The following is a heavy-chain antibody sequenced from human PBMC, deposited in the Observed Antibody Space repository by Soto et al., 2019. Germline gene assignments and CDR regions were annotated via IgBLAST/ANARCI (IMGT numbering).Heavy chain of an antibody. CDR1: EYTFTSYA. Sequence: QVQLVQSGAEVKKPGASVKVSSKASEYTFTSYAMHWVRQAPGQRLEWMGWINAGNGNTKYSQKFQGRVTITRDTSASTAYMELSSLSSEDTAVYYCARDAVVWLVGWYFDYWGQGTLLTVSS. CDR2: INAGNGNT. D-gene: IGHD6-19*01. J-gene: IGHJ4*02. V-gene: IGHV1-3*01. CDR3: ARDAVVWLVGWYFDY.